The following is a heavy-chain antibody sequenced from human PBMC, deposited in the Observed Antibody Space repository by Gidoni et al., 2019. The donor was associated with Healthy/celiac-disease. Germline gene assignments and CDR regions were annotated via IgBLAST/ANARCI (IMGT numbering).Heavy chain of an antibody. CDR1: GFTFSSYS. CDR3: ARGGTGTTRGNDY. D-gene: IGHD1-7*01. V-gene: IGHV3-21*01. Sequence: EVQLVEPGGGLVKPGGSLRLSCAASGFTFSSYSMNWVRQAPGKGLECVSSISSSSSYIYYADSVKGRFTIARDNAKNSLYLQMNSLRAEDTAVYYCARGGTGTTRGNDYWGQGTLVTVSS. CDR2: ISSSSSYI. J-gene: IGHJ4*02.